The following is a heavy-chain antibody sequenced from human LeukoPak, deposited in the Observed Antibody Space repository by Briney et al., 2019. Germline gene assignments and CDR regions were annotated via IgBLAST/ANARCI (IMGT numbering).Heavy chain of an antibody. V-gene: IGHV4-39*01. CDR3: ARQECSGGSCYSSGYYYYGMDV. Sequence: PSETLSLTCTVSGGSISSSSYYWGWIRQPPGKGLEWIGSIYYSGSTYYNPSLKSRVTISVDTSKNQFSLKLSSVTAADTAVYYCARQECSGGSCYSSGYYYYGMDVWGQGTTVTVSS. CDR2: IYYSGST. J-gene: IGHJ6*02. D-gene: IGHD2-15*01. CDR1: GGSISSSSYY.